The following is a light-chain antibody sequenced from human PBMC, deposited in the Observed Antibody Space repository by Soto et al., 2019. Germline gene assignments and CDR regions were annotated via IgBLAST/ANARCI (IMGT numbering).Light chain of an antibody. J-gene: IGKJ1*01. CDR2: EAS. V-gene: IGKV3-11*01. CDR1: QFINTY. Sequence: EIVLTQSPATLSLSPGERATLSCRASQFINTYVAWYQHRPGQGPRLLIYEASKRATGIPARFSGSGSGTDFTLTISRLEPEDSAVYYCQQYGNSPWTFGQGTKVEIK. CDR3: QQYGNSPWT.